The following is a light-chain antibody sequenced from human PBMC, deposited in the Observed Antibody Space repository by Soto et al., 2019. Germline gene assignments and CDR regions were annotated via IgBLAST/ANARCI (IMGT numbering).Light chain of an antibody. CDR3: SSYTSSSLYV. Sequence: QSALTQPASVSGSPGQSITISCTGTSSDVGGSYYVSWYQQLPGKAPKLMIYDVSDRPSGVSNRFSGSKSGNTASLTISGLQAEDEADYYCSSYTSSSLYVFGTGTKVTVL. CDR1: SSDVGGSYY. V-gene: IGLV2-14*01. J-gene: IGLJ1*01. CDR2: DVS.